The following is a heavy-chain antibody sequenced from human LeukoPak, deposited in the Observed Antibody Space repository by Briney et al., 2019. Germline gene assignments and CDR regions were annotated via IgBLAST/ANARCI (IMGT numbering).Heavy chain of an antibody. J-gene: IGHJ6*02. D-gene: IGHD6-13*01. CDR2: INPNTGAT. CDR1: GYTLTGHY. Sequence: ASVKVSCKASGYTLTGHYLHWVRQAPGQGLEWMGWINPNTGATTYAQRFQGRVTLTRDTSISTAYMDLSRLRPDDTAVYYCARDSSSWLDVWGQGTTVTVSS. CDR3: ARDSSSWLDV. V-gene: IGHV1-2*02.